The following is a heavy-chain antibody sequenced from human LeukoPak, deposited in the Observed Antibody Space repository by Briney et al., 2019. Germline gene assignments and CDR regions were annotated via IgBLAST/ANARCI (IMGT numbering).Heavy chain of an antibody. CDR3: ARDFRFLHRTTFDRPRFDP. V-gene: IGHV1-18*01. CDR1: GYTFTSYG. Sequence: ASVKVSCKASGYTFTSYGTSWVRQAPGQGLEWMGWISAYNGNTNYAQKLQGRVTMTTDTSTSTAYMELRSLRSDDTAVYYCARDFRFLHRTTFDRPRFDPWGQGTLVTVSS. D-gene: IGHD1-14*01. J-gene: IGHJ5*02. CDR2: ISAYNGNT.